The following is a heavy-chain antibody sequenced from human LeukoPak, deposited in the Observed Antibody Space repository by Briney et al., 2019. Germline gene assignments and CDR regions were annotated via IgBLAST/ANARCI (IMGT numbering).Heavy chain of an antibody. Sequence: GGSLRLSCAASGFNFDYSAIHWVRQAPGKGLDWVSAMNWISDFKAYADSVKGRFTISRDNDKNSVHLQMNSLSPEDMAVYYCAKGPKEHWYFDLWGRGTLVTVSS. CDR2: MNWISDFK. V-gene: IGHV3-9*03. CDR3: AKGPKEHWYFDL. CDR1: GFNFDYSA. J-gene: IGHJ2*01.